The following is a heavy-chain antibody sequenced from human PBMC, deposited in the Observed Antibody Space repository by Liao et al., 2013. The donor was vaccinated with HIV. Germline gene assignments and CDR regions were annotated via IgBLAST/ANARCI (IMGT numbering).Heavy chain of an antibody. CDR3: ARGGRGSWPRGPFDI. CDR1: GGSFSGYY. CDR2: IYGSGST. Sequence: QVQLQQWGAGLLKPSETLSLTCAVYGGSFSGYYWSWIRQPPGKSLEWIGYIYGSGSTNYNPSLKSRVTISVDRSKKQFSLKLSPVTAADTAVYYCARGGRGSWPRGPFDIWGQGTMVTVSS. D-gene: IGHD6-13*01. V-gene: IGHV4-34*01. J-gene: IGHJ3*02.